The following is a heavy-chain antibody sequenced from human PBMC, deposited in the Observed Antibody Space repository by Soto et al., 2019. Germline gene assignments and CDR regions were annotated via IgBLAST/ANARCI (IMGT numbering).Heavy chain of an antibody. CDR1: GFTFSTYA. CDR3: AKDAHSSSSWWYFEL. V-gene: IGHV3-23*01. J-gene: IGHJ2*01. D-gene: IGHD6-13*01. CDR2: ISGSGGST. Sequence: EVQLLESGGGWVQPGGSLRLSCAASGFTFSTYAMSWVRQAPGKGLEWVTAISGSGGSTYYADSVKGRFTISRDNSKNTLYLQMNSLRAEDTAVYYCAKDAHSSSSWWYFELWGRGTLVTVSS.